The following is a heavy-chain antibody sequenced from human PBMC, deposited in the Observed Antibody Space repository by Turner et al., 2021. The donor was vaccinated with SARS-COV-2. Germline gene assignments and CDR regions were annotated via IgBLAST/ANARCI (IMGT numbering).Heavy chain of an antibody. Sequence: VQLVRSRAEVMKPGSSVKVPCKASGGTFSSNAISWVRQAPGQWLEWMGGIIPILGIANYAQKFQGRVTITADKSTSTAYMQLGSLRSGDTAVYYCARGGAYEGWFDPWGQGTLVTVSS. CDR3: ARGGAYEGWFDP. D-gene: IGHD3-22*01. CDR2: IIPILGIA. CDR1: GGTFSSNA. J-gene: IGHJ5*02. V-gene: IGHV1-69*10.